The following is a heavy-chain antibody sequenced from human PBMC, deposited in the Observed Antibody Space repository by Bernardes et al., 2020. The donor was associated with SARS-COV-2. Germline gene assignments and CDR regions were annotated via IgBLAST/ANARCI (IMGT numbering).Heavy chain of an antibody. CDR1: GFTFSNAW. CDR2: IKSKTDGGTT. V-gene: IGHV3-15*01. CDR3: TTEKVAYCGGDCYSYYYYYGMDV. J-gene: IGHJ6*02. Sequence: GGSLRLSCAASGFTFSNAWMSWVRQAPGKGLEWVGRIKSKTDGGTTDYAAPVKGRFTISRDDSKNTLYLQMNSLKTEDTAVYYCTTEKVAYCGGDCYSYYYYYGMDVWGQGTTVTVSS. D-gene: IGHD2-21*02.